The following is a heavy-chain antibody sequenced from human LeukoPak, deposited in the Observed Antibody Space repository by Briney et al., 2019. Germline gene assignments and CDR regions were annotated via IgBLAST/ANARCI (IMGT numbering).Heavy chain of an antibody. CDR1: GFPFSSYE. Sequence: GGSLRLSCEGSGFPFSSYEMNWLRQAPGKGLEWVSHIDSGGITIYYADSVKGRFTISRDNAKNSIYLQIDSLRVEDTAIYYCARDSVGDLLDYWGQGTPVTVSS. J-gene: IGHJ4*02. CDR2: IDSGGITI. V-gene: IGHV3-48*03. D-gene: IGHD4-17*01. CDR3: ARDSVGDLLDY.